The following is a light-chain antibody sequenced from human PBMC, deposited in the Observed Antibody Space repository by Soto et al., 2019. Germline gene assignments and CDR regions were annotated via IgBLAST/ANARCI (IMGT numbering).Light chain of an antibody. CDR3: QQYDNLPRVT. Sequence: DIQMTQSPSTLPASVGDRVTITCRASQSISNWLAWYQQKPGTAPKLLIYDASNLETGVPSRFSGSGSGTDFTFTISSLQPEDIATYYCQQYDNLPRVTFGPGTKVDIK. CDR1: QSISNW. CDR2: DAS. J-gene: IGKJ3*01. V-gene: IGKV1-33*01.